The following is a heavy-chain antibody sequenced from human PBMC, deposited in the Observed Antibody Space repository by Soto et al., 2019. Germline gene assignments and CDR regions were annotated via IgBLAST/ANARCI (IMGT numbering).Heavy chain of an antibody. V-gene: IGHV3-30*18. CDR1: GFTFSSYG. Sequence: GGSLRLSCAASGFTFSSYGMHWVRQAPGKGLEWVAVISYDGSNKYYADSVKGRFTISRDNSKNTLYLQMNSLRAEDTAVYYCAKDRGVVVPAAIPYYYYGMDVWGQGTTVTVSS. CDR3: AKDRGVVVPAAIPYYYYGMDV. CDR2: ISYDGSNK. J-gene: IGHJ6*02. D-gene: IGHD2-2*02.